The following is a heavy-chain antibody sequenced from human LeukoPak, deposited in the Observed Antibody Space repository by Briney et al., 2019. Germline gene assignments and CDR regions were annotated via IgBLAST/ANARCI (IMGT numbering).Heavy chain of an antibody. V-gene: IGHV4-34*01. CDR2: INHSGST. Sequence: PSETLSLTCAVYGGSFSGYYWSWIRQPPGKGLEWIGEINHSGSTNYNPSLKSRVTISVDMSKNQFSLKLSSVTAADTAVYYCARGRIQSYYYYYGMDVWGQGTTVTVSS. CDR1: GGSFSGYY. D-gene: IGHD2-15*01. CDR3: ARGRIQSYYYYYGMDV. J-gene: IGHJ6*02.